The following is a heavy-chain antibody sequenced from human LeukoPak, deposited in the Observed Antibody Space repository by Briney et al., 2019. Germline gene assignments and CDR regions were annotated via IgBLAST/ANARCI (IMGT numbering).Heavy chain of an antibody. Sequence: SETLSLTCTVSGGSISSGGYYWSWIRQPLGKGLEWIGYIYYSGSTNYNPSLKSRVTISVDTSKNEFSLKLTSVTAADTAVYYCARHPRVSGSYAAFDVWGQGTKVTVSS. J-gene: IGHJ3*01. CDR2: IYYSGST. D-gene: IGHD3-10*01. V-gene: IGHV4-61*08. CDR3: ARHPRVSGSYAAFDV. CDR1: GGSISSGGYY.